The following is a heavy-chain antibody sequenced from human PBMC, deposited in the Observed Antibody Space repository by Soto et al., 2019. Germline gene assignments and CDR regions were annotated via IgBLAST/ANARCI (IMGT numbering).Heavy chain of an antibody. V-gene: IGHV1-46*01. CDR1: GYTFTSYY. CDR2: INPSGGST. D-gene: IGHD2-21*02. Sequence: VKVSCKASGYTFTSYYMHWVRQAPGQGLEWMGIINPSGGSTSYAQKFQGRVTITADESTSTAYMELSSLRSEDTAVYYCARDNPPIDWLGGDNRQKRTDAFDIWGQGTMVTVSS. J-gene: IGHJ3*02. CDR3: ARDNPPIDWLGGDNRQKRTDAFDI.